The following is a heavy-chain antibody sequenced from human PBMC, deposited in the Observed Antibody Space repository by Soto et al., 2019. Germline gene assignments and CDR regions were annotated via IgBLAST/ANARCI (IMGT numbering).Heavy chain of an antibody. CDR3: ALDPYYDFWSGSHWFDP. CDR1: GYTFTNYA. V-gene: IGHV1-3*01. CDR2: LNAGNGDT. Sequence: ASVKVSCKASGYTFTNYAMHWVRQAPGQRLEWMGWLNAGNGDTKYSQNFQGRVTITRDTSASTAYMELSSLRSEDTAVYYCALDPYYDFWSGSHWFDPWGQGPWCTASS. D-gene: IGHD3-3*01. J-gene: IGHJ5*02.